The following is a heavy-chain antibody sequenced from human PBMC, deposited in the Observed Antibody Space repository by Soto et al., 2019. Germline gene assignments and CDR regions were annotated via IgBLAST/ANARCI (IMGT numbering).Heavy chain of an antibody. V-gene: IGHV1-69*01. CDR2: IIPIFGTA. D-gene: IGHD2-2*02. Sequence: QVQLVQSGAEVKKPGSSVKVSCKASGGTFSSYAISWVRQAPGQGLEWMGGIIPIFGTANYAQKFQGRVTITADESTSTADMELSSLRSEDTAVYYCATTKEDIVVVPAAIGLGWFDPWGQGTLVTVSS. CDR3: ATTKEDIVVVPAAIGLGWFDP. CDR1: GGTFSSYA. J-gene: IGHJ5*02.